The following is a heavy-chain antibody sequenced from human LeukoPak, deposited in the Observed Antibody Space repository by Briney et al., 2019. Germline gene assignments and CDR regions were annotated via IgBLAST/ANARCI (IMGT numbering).Heavy chain of an antibody. CDR3: ARDRRENYDSGIVIYGMDV. CDR1: GFTFSDYY. Sequence: GGSLGLSCAASGFTFSDYYMSWIRQAPGKGLEWVSFIGTSGSSIYYADSVKGRFTISRDNAKRSLYLQMNRLRAEDTAVYYCARDRRENYDSGIVIYGMDVWGQGTTVTVSS. D-gene: IGHD3-10*01. CDR2: IGTSGSSI. V-gene: IGHV3-11*01. J-gene: IGHJ6*02.